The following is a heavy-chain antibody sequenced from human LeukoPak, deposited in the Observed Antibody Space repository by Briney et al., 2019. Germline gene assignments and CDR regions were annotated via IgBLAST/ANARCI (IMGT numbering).Heavy chain of an antibody. CDR2: ISGSGIST. CDR3: AKSRGGPIYYDFDL. Sequence: GGSLRLSCAASGFTFTIYAMSWVRQAPGKGLEWVSLISGSGISTYSADSVKGRFTISRGNSKSTLYLQMNSLRVEDTAVYYCAKSRGGPIYYDFDLWGRGTLVTVSS. J-gene: IGHJ2*01. CDR1: GFTFTIYA. V-gene: IGHV3-23*01. D-gene: IGHD3-22*01.